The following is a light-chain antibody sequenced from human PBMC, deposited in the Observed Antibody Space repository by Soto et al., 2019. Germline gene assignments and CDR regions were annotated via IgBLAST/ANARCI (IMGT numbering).Light chain of an antibody. J-gene: IGKJ1*01. CDR1: QSVSSRY. V-gene: IGKV3-20*01. CDR2: AA. CDR3: QQYVKSPWT. Sequence: EVVLTQSPGTLSLSPGERATLSCRASQSVSSRYLAWYQQKPGQAPRILFYAAFRATGTPDRFSGSGSGTDFTLTISRLEPEDVAVYYCQQYVKSPWTFGQGTKVDIK.